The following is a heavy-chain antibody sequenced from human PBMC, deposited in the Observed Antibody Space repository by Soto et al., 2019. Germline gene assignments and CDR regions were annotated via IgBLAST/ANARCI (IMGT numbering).Heavy chain of an antibody. J-gene: IGHJ4*02. CDR2: IRSKANSYAT. Sequence: GGSLRLSCAASGFTFSGSAMHWVRQASGKGLEWVGRIRSKANSYATTYAAPVKGRFTISRDDSKNTAYLQMNSLKTEDTAVYYCTRRGEQEGYWGQGTLVTVSS. CDR3: TRRGEQEGY. D-gene: IGHD2-21*01. CDR1: GFTFSGSA. V-gene: IGHV3-73*01.